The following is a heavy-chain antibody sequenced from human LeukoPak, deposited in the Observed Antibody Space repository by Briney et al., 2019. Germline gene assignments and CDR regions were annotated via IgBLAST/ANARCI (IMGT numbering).Heavy chain of an antibody. J-gene: IGHJ4*02. Sequence: SETLSLTCTVSGYSISSGYYWGWIRQPPGKGLEWIGSIYHSGSTYYNPSLKSRVTISVDTSKNQFSLKLSSVTAADTAVYYCARDVWFGAGRTFDYWGQGTLVTVSS. V-gene: IGHV4-38-2*02. CDR3: ARDVWFGAGRTFDY. D-gene: IGHD3-10*01. CDR2: IYHSGST. CDR1: GYSISSGYY.